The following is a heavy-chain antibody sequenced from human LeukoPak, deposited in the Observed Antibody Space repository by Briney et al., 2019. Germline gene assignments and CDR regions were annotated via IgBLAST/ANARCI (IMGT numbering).Heavy chain of an antibody. CDR3: AKRDSSGHYYSIDY. J-gene: IGHJ4*02. V-gene: IGHV3-23*01. CDR1: GFTFSSYA. D-gene: IGHD3-22*01. CDR2: ISGSGGST. Sequence: GGSLRLSCAASGFTFSSYAMSWVRQAPGKGLEWVSAISGSGGSTYYADSVKGRFTISRDNSKNTLYLQTNSLRAEDTAVYYSAKRDSSGHYYSIDYWGQGTLVTVSS.